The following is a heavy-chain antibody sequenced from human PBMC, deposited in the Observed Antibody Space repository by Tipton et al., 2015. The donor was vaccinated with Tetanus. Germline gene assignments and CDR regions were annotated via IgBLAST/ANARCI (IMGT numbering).Heavy chain of an antibody. Sequence: SLRLSCAASGFSVSNNYLSWVRQAPGKGLEWVSIIYSTSTTYYVDSVKGRFTISRDISKNMVYLQMNSLRAEDTAVYYCARPRGNCDITTCSLYYYFGLDVWGQGTTVTVSS. J-gene: IGHJ6*02. CDR3: ARPRGNCDITTCSLYYYFGLDV. CDR1: GFSVSNNY. D-gene: IGHD1-1*01. CDR2: IYSTSTT. V-gene: IGHV3-53*01.